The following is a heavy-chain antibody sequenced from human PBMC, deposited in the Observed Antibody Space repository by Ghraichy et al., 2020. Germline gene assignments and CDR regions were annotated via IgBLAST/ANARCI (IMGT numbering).Heavy chain of an antibody. CDR2: INRSGTT. D-gene: IGHD6-25*01. J-gene: IGHJ4*02. V-gene: IGHV4-34*01. CDR1: GGSFSGYY. CDR3: ARGMKWAAAGQYYFDY. Sequence: SETLSLTCAVYGGSFSGYYWSWIRQPPGKGLEWIGEINRSGTTNYSPSLKSRAAISIDTSKNQFSLNLNSVTAADTAVYFCARGMKWAAAGQYYFDYWGQGTLVTVSS.